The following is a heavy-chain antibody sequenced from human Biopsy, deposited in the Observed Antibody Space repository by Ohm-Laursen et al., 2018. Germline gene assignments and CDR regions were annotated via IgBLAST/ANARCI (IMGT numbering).Heavy chain of an antibody. D-gene: IGHD2-15*01. CDR3: AKGQDLRGGAEYFQH. CDR2: INPHSGTT. CDR1: GYTFTGQY. J-gene: IGHJ1*01. V-gene: IGHV1-2*02. Sequence: SVKVSCKASGYTFTGQYLHWVRQAPGQGLEWMGWINPHSGTTKFAQDFQGRVTMTRDTSITAAYMELRRLRSDDTAVYYCAKGQDLRGGAEYFQHWGQGALVTVSS.